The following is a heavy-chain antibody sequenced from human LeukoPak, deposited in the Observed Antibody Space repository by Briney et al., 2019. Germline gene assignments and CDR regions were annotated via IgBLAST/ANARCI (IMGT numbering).Heavy chain of an antibody. CDR2: ISGSGGST. Sequence: GGSLRLSCAASGFTFSSYAMSWVRQAPGKGLEWVSAISGSGGSTYYADSVKGRFTISRDNAKNSLYLQMNSLRAEDTAVYYCAELGGADYYFDYWGQGTLVTVSS. V-gene: IGHV3-23*01. J-gene: IGHJ4*02. D-gene: IGHD1-26*01. CDR3: AELGGADYYFDY. CDR1: GFTFSSYA.